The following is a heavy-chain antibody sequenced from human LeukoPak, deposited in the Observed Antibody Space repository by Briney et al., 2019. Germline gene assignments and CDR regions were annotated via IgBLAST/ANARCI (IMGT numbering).Heavy chain of an antibody. CDR2: INHSGST. V-gene: IGHV4-34*01. J-gene: IGHJ5*02. D-gene: IGHD4-23*01. Sequence: SETLSLTCAVYGGSFSGYYWSWIRQPPGKGLEWIGEINHSGSTDYNPSLKSRVTISVDTSKKQFSLKLSSVTAADTAVYYCATAPRGGKSRGFDPWGQGTLVTVSS. CDR3: ATAPRGGKSRGFDP. CDR1: GGSFSGYY.